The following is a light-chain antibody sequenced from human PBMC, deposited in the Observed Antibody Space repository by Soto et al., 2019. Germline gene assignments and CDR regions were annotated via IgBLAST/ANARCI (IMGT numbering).Light chain of an antibody. Sequence: EIVLTQSPGTLSLSPGERATLSCRASQSVASRNLAWYQQKSGQAPRLLIYGASSRAIHTPDRFSGSGSGTDFTLTIRGLEPEDFAVYYCHHFGNSLWTFGQGTKV. CDR1: QSVASRN. J-gene: IGKJ1*01. CDR2: GAS. CDR3: HHFGNSLWT. V-gene: IGKV3-20*01.